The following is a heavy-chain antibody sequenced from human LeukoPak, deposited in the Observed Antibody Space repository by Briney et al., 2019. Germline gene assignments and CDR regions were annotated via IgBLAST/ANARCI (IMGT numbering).Heavy chain of an antibody. Sequence: PGGSLRLSCAASGFTFSSYAMPWVRQAPGKGLEWVSVISGSGGTTYYADSVKGRFTISRDNSKNTLYLQMNSLRAEDTAVYYCARDSDGYNLAFDYWGQGTLVTVSS. V-gene: IGHV3-23*01. D-gene: IGHD5-24*01. CDR2: ISGSGGTT. J-gene: IGHJ4*02. CDR1: GFTFSSYA. CDR3: ARDSDGYNLAFDY.